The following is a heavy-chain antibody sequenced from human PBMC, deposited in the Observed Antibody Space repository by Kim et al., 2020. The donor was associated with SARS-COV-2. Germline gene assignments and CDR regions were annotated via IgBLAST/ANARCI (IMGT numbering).Heavy chain of an antibody. CDR2: ISGDGGST. V-gene: IGHV3-43*02. CDR3: AKDIGYSEGIVVVDDAFDI. CDR1: GFTFDDYA. Sequence: GGSLRLSCAASGFTFDDYAMHWVRQAPGKGLEWVSLISGDGGSTYYADSVKGRFTISRDNSKNSLYLQMNSLRTEDTALYYCAKDIGYSEGIVVVDDAFDIWGQGTMVTVSS. D-gene: IGHD2-2*01. J-gene: IGHJ3*02.